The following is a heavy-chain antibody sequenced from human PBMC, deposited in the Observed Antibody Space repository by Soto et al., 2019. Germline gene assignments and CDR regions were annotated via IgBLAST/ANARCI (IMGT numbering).Heavy chain of an antibody. D-gene: IGHD2-2*01. V-gene: IGHV3-15*07. J-gene: IGHJ6*02. CDR2: IKGKTDGGTT. CDR3: TTDDHSTSYYCYAMDV. CDR1: GFTFTYAW. Sequence: EVQLVESGGGLVKPGESLRLSCAASGFTFTYAWLNWVRQVPGKGLEWVGRIKGKTDGGTTDYAAPVKGRFTISRDDSRNTLHLPMNNLKTEDTAVYYCTTDDHSTSYYCYAMDVWGRGTTVTVSS.